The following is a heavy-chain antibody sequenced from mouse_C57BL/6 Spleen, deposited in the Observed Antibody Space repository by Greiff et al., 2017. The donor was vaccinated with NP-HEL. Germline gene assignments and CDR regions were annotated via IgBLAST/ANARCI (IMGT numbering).Heavy chain of an antibody. J-gene: IGHJ1*03. D-gene: IGHD1-1*01. Sequence: DVQLVESGGGLVQPGGSLKLSCAASGFTFSDYGMAWVRQAPRKGPEWVAFISNLAYSIYYADTVTGRFTISRENAKNTLYLEMSSLRSEDTAMYYCARKANYYGSSYWYFDVWGTGTTVTVSS. CDR1: GFTFSDYG. CDR3: ARKANYYGSSYWYFDV. V-gene: IGHV5-15*01. CDR2: ISNLAYSI.